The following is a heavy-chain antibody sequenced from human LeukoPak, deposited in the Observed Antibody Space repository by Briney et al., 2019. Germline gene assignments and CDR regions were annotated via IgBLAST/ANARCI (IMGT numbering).Heavy chain of an antibody. V-gene: IGHV4-4*02. J-gene: IGHJ4*02. Sequence: PSGTLSLTCAVSGGSISSSNWWSWVRQPPGKGLEWIGEIYHSGSTNYNPSLKSRVTISVDKSKNQFSLKLSSVTAADTAVYYCAYYSSSRGGAFDYWGRGTLVTVSS. CDR2: IYHSGST. CDR3: AYYSSSRGGAFDY. CDR1: GGSISSSNW. D-gene: IGHD6-13*01.